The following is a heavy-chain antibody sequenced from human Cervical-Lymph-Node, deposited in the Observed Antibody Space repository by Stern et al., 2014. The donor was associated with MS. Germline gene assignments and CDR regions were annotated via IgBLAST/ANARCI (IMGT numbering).Heavy chain of an antibody. V-gene: IGHV5-51*01. D-gene: IGHD1-14*01. CDR2: IYPGDSET. CDR1: GYKFSLYW. Sequence: VQLVQSGAELIRPGESLKISCKGSGYKFSLYWIAWVRQMPGKGLEWMGIIYPGDSETRYSRSFHGQVTMSADKSTSPAYLQWSSLNAADTAMYFCARQTTAWASDVWGQGTLVTVSS. CDR3: ARQTTAWASDV. J-gene: IGHJ4*02.